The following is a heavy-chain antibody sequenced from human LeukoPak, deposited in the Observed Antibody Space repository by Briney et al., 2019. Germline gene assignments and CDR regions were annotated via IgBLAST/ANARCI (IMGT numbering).Heavy chain of an antibody. CDR2: IYSGGST. D-gene: IGHD3-10*01. CDR3: VPRSRGMDV. J-gene: IGHJ6*02. Sequence: PGGSLRLSCAVSGFIVRSNYMSWVRQAPGKGLEWVSVIYSGGSTYYADSVKGRFIISRDNSKNTLYLQMNSLRAEDTAVYYCVPRSRGMDVWGQGTTVIVSS. V-gene: IGHV3-53*01. CDR1: GFIVRSNY.